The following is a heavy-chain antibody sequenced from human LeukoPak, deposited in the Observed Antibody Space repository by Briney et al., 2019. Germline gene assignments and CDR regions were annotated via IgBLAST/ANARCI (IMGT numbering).Heavy chain of an antibody. D-gene: IGHD2-21*02. Sequence: PSETLSLTCTVSGGSISSYYWSWIRQPPGKGLEWIAYMHYSGSTNYNPSLKSRVTISIDTSKNQFSLKLSSVTAADTAVYYCAGCGGDCYNYFEYWGQGTLVTVSS. CDR1: GGSISSYY. CDR3: AGCGGDCYNYFEY. J-gene: IGHJ4*02. CDR2: MHYSGST. V-gene: IGHV4-59*08.